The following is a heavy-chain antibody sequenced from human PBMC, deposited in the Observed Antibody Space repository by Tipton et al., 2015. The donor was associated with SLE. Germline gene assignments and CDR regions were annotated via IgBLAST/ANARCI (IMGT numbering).Heavy chain of an antibody. D-gene: IGHD4-17*01. CDR3: ARLGSTVSFHFDY. CDR2: IYLSGST. Sequence: TLSLTCTVSGFSISSGHYWGWIRQPPGKGLEWIGSIYLSGSTYYNSSLKSRVSLSVDTSKNQFSLKMNSVTAADTAVYYCARLGSTVSFHFDYWGQGTLVTVSS. J-gene: IGHJ4*02. V-gene: IGHV4-38-2*02. CDR1: GFSISSGHY.